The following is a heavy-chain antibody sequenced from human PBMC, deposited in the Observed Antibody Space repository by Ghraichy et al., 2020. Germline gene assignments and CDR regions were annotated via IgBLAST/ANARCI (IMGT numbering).Heavy chain of an antibody. CDR3: AHAPSIPVRPREYYFYYMDV. CDR2: IYWDDDK. J-gene: IGHJ6*03. CDR1: GFSLSTGGVG. V-gene: IGHV2-5*02. Sequence: SGPTLVKPTQTLTLTCTFSGFSLSTGGVGVGWVRQPPGKALEWLAVIYWDDDKRYSPSLKSRLTITKDTSKNQVVLTVTNMDPEDTATYYCAHAPSIPVRPREYYFYYMDVWGKGTTVTVSS. D-gene: IGHD6-6*01.